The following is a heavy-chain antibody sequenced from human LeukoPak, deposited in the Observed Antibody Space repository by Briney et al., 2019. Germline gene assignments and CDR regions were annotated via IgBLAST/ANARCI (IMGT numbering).Heavy chain of an antibody. J-gene: IGHJ3*02. V-gene: IGHV3-21*01. Sequence: PGGSLRVSCAASGFTYSSYSMIWVRQAPGKGLEWVSSISISSSYIFYADSVRGRFTISRDNAKNSLYLQMNSLRAEDTAVYYCARDMNWVSGAFDIWGQGTMVTVSS. CDR3: ARDMNWVSGAFDI. CDR1: GFTYSSYS. D-gene: IGHD7-27*01. CDR2: ISISSSYI.